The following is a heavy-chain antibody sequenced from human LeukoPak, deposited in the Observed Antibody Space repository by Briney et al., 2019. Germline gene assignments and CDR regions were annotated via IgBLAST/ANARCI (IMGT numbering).Heavy chain of an antibody. CDR1: GYTLTELS. V-gene: IGHV1-24*01. J-gene: IGHJ6*02. D-gene: IGHD3-10*01. Sequence: GASVKVSCKVSGYTLTELSMHWVRQAPGKGLEWMGGFDPEDGETIYAQKFQGRVTMTEDTSTDTAYMELSSLRSEDTAVYYCATGTYGSGRFYYYYGMDVWGQGTTVTVSS. CDR2: FDPEDGET. CDR3: ATGTYGSGRFYYYYGMDV.